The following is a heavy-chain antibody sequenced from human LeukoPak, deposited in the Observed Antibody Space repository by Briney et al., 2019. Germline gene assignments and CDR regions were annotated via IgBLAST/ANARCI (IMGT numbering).Heavy chain of an antibody. J-gene: IGHJ4*02. Sequence: GGSLRLSCAASGFTFNAFGMSWVRQAPGRGLEWVSGMSGNGLSTNYADSVKGRFPISRDNSRNTLYLQMNSLSAEDTAVYYCAKDHPLYYYDSSGYYYAPFDSWGQGTLVTVAS. CDR1: GFTFNAFG. CDR2: MSGNGLST. D-gene: IGHD3-22*01. CDR3: AKDHPLYYYDSSGYYYAPFDS. V-gene: IGHV3-23*01.